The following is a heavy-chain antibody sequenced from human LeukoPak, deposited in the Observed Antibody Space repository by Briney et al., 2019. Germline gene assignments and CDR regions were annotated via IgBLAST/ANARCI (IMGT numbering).Heavy chain of an antibody. J-gene: IGHJ4*02. CDR1: GFTFSSYW. CDR2: INGDGRTT. D-gene: IGHD5-12*01. CDR3: AREGGYDSN. V-gene: IGHV3-74*01. Sequence: GGSLRLSCAASGFTFSSYWMHWVRQAPGKGLVWLSRINGDGRTTSYADSVKGRFTISRDNAKNTLYLQMNSLRAEDTAVYYCAREGGYDSNWGQGTLVTVSS.